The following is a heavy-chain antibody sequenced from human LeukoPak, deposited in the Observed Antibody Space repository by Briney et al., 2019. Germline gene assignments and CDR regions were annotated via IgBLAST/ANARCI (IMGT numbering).Heavy chain of an antibody. D-gene: IGHD3-10*01. J-gene: IGHJ4*02. CDR1: GVSLSATGVA. CDR3: AHSHPAIITAVNRYFDY. V-gene: IGHV2-5*01. CDR2: IYWNGDK. Sequence: GSGPTLVNPTETLTLTCSFSGVSLSATGVAVGWIRQPPGKAPEWLALIYWNGDKRYSPSLKSRLTISKDTSKDQVVLAMSNMDPVDTGTYYCAHSHPAIITAVNRYFDYWGQGTLVTVSS.